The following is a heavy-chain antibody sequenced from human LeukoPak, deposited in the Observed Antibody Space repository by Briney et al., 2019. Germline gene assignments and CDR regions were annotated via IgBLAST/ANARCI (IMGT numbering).Heavy chain of an antibody. CDR1: GGSISSYY. V-gene: IGHV4-4*07. D-gene: IGHD2-2*01. Sequence: PSETLSLTCTVSGGSISSYYWSWIRQPAGKGLEWIGRIYSSGSTNYTPSLKSRLTMSVDTSKNQFSLKLSSVTAADTAVYYCARATVPAAIGAFDIWGQGTMVTVSS. J-gene: IGHJ3*02. CDR2: IYSSGST. CDR3: ARATVPAAIGAFDI.